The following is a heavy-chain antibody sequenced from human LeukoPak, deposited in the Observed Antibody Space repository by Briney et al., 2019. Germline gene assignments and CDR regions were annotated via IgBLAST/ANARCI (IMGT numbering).Heavy chain of an antibody. Sequence: SVKVSCKASGGTFSSYAISWVRQAPGQGLEWMGGTIPIFGTANYAQKFQGRVTITADESTSTAYMELSSLRSEDTAVYYCARSRGIVAACWFDPWGQGTLVTVSS. V-gene: IGHV1-69*13. CDR3: ARSRGIVAACWFDP. CDR1: GGTFSSYA. J-gene: IGHJ5*02. D-gene: IGHD6-13*01. CDR2: TIPIFGTA.